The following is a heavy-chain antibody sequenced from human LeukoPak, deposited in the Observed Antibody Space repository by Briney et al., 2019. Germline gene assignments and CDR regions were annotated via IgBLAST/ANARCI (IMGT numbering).Heavy chain of an antibody. CDR1: GYTFTNFG. CDR2: IIPIFGTA. CDR3: ARAQTDSSGYSY. D-gene: IGHD3-22*01. J-gene: IGHJ4*02. V-gene: IGHV1-69*13. Sequence: ASVKVSCKASGYTFTNFGISWVRQAPGQGLEWMGGIIPIFGTANYAQKFQGRVTITADESTSTAYMELSSLRSEDTAVYYCARAQTDSSGYSYWGQGTLVTVSS.